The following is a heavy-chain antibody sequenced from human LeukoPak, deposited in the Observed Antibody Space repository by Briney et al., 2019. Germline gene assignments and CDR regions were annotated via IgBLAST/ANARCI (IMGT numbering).Heavy chain of an antibody. V-gene: IGHV5-51*01. CDR3: ARHNSGGYSYGPLYYFDY. D-gene: IGHD5-18*01. CDR1: GYSFTSYW. J-gene: IGHJ4*02. Sequence: GESLQISCKGPGYSFTSYWIGWVRQMPGKGLEWMGIIYPGDSDTRYSPSFQGQVTISADKSISTAYLQWSSLKASDTAMYYCARHNSGGYSYGPLYYFDYWGQGTLVTVSS. CDR2: IYPGDSDT.